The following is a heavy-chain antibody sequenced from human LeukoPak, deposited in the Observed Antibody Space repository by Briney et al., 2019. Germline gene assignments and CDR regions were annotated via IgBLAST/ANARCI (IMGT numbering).Heavy chain of an antibody. CDR1: GGTFSSYA. CDR2: IIPIFGTA. J-gene: IGHJ5*02. D-gene: IGHD2-15*01. CDR3: ARLRDCSGGSCFHWFDP. Sequence: SSVKVSYKASGGTFSSYAISWVRQAPGQGLEWMEGIIPIFGTANYAQKFQGRVTITTDESTSTAYMELSSLRSEDTAVYYCARLRDCSGGSCFHWFDPWGQGTLVTVSS. V-gene: IGHV1-69*05.